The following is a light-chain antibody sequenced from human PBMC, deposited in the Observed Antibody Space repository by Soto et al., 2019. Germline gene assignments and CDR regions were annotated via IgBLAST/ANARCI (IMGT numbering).Light chain of an antibody. CDR3: QSYDSSLSGSV. Sequence: QSVLTQPPSVPGAPGQRVTISCTGSSSNIGAGYDVHWYQQVPGTAPKLLIYGNSNRPSGVPDRFSGSKSGTSASLAITGLQAEDEADYYCQSYDSSLSGSVFGGGTKLTVL. CDR1: SSNIGAGYD. J-gene: IGLJ2*01. CDR2: GNS. V-gene: IGLV1-40*01.